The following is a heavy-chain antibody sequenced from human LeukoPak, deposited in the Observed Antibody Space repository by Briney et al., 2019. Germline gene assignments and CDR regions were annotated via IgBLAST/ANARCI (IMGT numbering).Heavy chain of an antibody. CDR2: ISSSSSTI. V-gene: IGHV3-48*02. CDR3: ARGMRVGATIDY. J-gene: IGHJ4*02. Sequence: GGSLSLTCAASGFTFSSYSMNWVRQPPGKGMEWDSYISSSSSTIYYADSVKGRFTISRDNAKNSLYLQMNSLRDEDTAVYYCARGMRVGATIDYWGQGTLVTVSS. D-gene: IGHD1-26*01. CDR1: GFTFSSYS.